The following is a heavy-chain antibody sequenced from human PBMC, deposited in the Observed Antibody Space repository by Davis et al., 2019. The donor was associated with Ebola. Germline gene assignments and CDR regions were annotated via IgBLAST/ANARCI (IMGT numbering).Heavy chain of an antibody. J-gene: IGHJ6*04. CDR2: ISGSGGST. CDR1: GFTFSSYG. D-gene: IGHD1-26*01. Sequence: PGGSLRLSCAASGFTFSSYGMHWVRQAPGKGLEWVSAISGSGGSTYYADSVKGRFTISRDNSNNMLYLQMNSLRAEDTAVYYCVPKCNSVTCGRYGMDVWAKGPRSPSPQ. V-gene: IGHV3-23*01. CDR3: VPKCNSVTCGRYGMDV.